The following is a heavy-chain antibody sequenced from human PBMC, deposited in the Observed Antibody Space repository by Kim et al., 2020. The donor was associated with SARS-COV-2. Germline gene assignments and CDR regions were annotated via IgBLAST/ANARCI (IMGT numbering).Heavy chain of an antibody. J-gene: IGHJ4*02. Sequence: ADSVKGRCTVSRDNSQNTVNVEINNLRPEDTAIYYCARGYSSSSDFDYWGQGTLVTVSS. CDR3: ARGYSSSSDFDY. D-gene: IGHD6-13*01. V-gene: IGHV3-30*01.